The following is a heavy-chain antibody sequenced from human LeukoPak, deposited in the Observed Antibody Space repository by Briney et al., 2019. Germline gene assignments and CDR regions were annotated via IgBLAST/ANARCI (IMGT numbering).Heavy chain of an antibody. Sequence: SETLSLTCTVSGGSIGITPYYWGWIRQPPGKGLEWIGTVSYSGSSSYNPSLKSRVSISVDTSKNQFSLKLSSVTAADTALYYCAGHPRSGYNDGFDAFNIWGQETMVTVPS. J-gene: IGHJ3*02. D-gene: IGHD5-18*01. CDR1: GGSIGITPYY. CDR3: AGHPRSGYNDGFDAFNI. CDR2: VSYSGSS. V-gene: IGHV4-39*01.